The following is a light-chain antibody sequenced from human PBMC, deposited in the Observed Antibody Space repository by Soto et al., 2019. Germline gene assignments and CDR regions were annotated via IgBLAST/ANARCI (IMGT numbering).Light chain of an antibody. CDR1: QSLLQSNGYNC. CDR2: MGS. V-gene: IGKV2-28*01. J-gene: IGKJ1*01. Sequence: DIVMTQSPLSLPVTPGEPASISCRSSQSLLQSNGYNCLDWYLQKPGQSPQLLIYMGSYRASGVXDXXSGSGSGTDFTLKISRVEAEDVGLYYCMQSLQPPWTFGQGTKVEVK. CDR3: MQSLQPPWT.